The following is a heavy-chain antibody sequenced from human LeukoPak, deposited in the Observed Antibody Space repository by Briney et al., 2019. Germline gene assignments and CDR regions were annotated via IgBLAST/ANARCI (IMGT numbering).Heavy chain of an antibody. CDR2: ISGSGGST. J-gene: IGHJ4*02. Sequence: GGSLRLSCAASGFTFSSYGMSWVRQAPGKGLEWVSAISGSGGSTCYADSVKGRFTISRDNSKNTLYLQMNSLRAEDTAVYYCARDQHLSGYYSGCVYWGQGTLVTVSS. CDR3: ARDQHLSGYYSGCVY. CDR1: GFTFSSYG. D-gene: IGHD3-22*01. V-gene: IGHV3-23*01.